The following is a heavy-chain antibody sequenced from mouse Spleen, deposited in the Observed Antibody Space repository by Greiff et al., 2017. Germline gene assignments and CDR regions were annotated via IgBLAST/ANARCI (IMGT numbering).Heavy chain of an antibody. Sequence: QVQLQQSGAELVRPGTSVKLSCKASGYTFTSYWMHWVKQRPGQGLEWIGVIDPSDSYTNYNQKFKGKATLTVDTSSSTAYMQLSSLTSEDSAVYYCANYYDGSSYYAMDYWGQGTSVTVSS. D-gene: IGHD1-1*01. V-gene: IGHV1-59*01. CDR2: IDPSDSYT. CDR3: ANYYDGSSYYAMDY. J-gene: IGHJ4*01. CDR1: GYTFTSYW.